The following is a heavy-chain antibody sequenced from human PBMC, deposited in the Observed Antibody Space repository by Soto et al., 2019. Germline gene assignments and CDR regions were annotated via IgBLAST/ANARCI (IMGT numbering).Heavy chain of an antibody. CDR1: GFTFSSYA. CDR2: ISYDGSNK. Sequence: QVQLVESGGGVVQPGRSLRLSCAASGFTFSSYAMHWVRQAPGKGLEWVAVISYDGSNKYYADSVKGRFTISRDNSKNTLYLQMNSLRAEDTAVYYCARDPVGVRTLHGMDVWGQGTTVTVSS. V-gene: IGHV3-30-3*01. CDR3: ARDPVGVRTLHGMDV. J-gene: IGHJ6*02. D-gene: IGHD3-10*01.